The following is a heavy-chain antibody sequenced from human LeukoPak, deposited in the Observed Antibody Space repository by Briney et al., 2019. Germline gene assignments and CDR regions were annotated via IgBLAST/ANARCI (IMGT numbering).Heavy chain of an antibody. CDR1: GYTFTSYD. V-gene: IGHV1-8*01. D-gene: IGHD2-8*01. J-gene: IGHJ6*02. CDR2: VNPNSGNT. CDR3: AGVYILGMDV. Sequence: GASVNVCFTCSGYTFTSYDFNWLRQPTGQGLEWMGWVNPNSGNTGYAQKFQGRVTMTRNNTISTAYMELSSVGSEDTDVYYWAGVYILGMDVWGQGTTVTVSS.